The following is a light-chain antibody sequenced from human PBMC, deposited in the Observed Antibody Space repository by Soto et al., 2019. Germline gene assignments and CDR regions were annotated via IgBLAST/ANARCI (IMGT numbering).Light chain of an antibody. CDR2: DVS. J-gene: IGLJ1*01. CDR1: SSDVGGYNY. V-gene: IGLV2-14*03. CDR3: SSYTTSNTRQIV. Sequence: QSVLQQPSSVSGLPGQSISISCPGTSSDVGGYNYVSWYQHHPGKAPKLIIYDVSNRPSGVSIRFSGSKSDNTASLTISGLQPEDEADYHCSSYTTSNTRQIVFGTGTKVTVL.